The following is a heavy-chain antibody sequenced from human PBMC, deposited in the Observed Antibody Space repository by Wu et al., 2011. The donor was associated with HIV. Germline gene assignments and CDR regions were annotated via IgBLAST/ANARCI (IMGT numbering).Heavy chain of an antibody. CDR2: ISAYNGDT. Sequence: QVQLVQSGNEVKKPGASVKVSCKASGYRFTSYGFSWVRQAPGQRFEWMGWISAYNGDTSYAQNLQGRITMTTDTSTTTAYMELRSLRSDDTAVYYCTRDRRGGVADTDYWGQGTLVTVSS. V-gene: IGHV1-18*01. J-gene: IGHJ4*02. D-gene: IGHD5-18*01. CDR3: TRDRRGGVADTDY. CDR1: GYRFTSYG.